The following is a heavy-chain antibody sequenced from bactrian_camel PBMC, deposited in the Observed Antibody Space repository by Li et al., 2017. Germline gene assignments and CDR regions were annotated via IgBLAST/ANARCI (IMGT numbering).Heavy chain of an antibody. D-gene: IGHD7*01. V-gene: IGHV3S68*01. CDR3: GAVGPLIVASDGGGGSWCDY. CDR1: YSSSSYC. CDR2: LHTSEGRA. Sequence: HVQLVESGGGSVQDGGSLTLSCGYSSSSYCMAWFRQAPGKEREGVALLHTSEGRATYVDAVRGRFTISQDYIKRTLNLQMNSLKPEDTAVYYCGAVGPLIVASDGGGGSWCDYWGQGTQVTVS. J-gene: IGHJ4*01.